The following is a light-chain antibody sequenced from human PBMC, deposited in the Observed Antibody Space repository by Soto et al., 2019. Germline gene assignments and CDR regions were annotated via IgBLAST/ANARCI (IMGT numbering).Light chain of an antibody. CDR3: QQRSTWSAGT. V-gene: IGKV3-11*01. J-gene: IGKJ3*01. CDR2: DAS. CDR1: QSVSSY. Sequence: EIVLTQSPATLSLSPGERATLSCRASQSVSSYLAWYQQKPGQAPRLLSYDASNRATGIPARFSGSGSGTDFTLTISTLAPKNFAVYYYQQRSTWSAGTFGPGTQVDIK.